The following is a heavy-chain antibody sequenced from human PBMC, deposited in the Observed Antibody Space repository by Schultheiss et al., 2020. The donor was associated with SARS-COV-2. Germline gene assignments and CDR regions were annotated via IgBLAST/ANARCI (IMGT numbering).Heavy chain of an antibody. CDR3: ARGPKYSYGFYYYYGMDV. D-gene: IGHD5-18*01. V-gene: IGHV4-38-2*01. J-gene: IGHJ6*02. Sequence: SETLSLTCAVSGYSISSGYYWSWIRQPPGKGLEWIGSIYHSGSTDYNPSLKSRVTMSTDTSKNQFSLKLSSVTAADTAVYYCARGPKYSYGFYYYYGMDVWGQGTTVTVSS. CDR2: IYHSGST. CDR1: GYSISSGYY.